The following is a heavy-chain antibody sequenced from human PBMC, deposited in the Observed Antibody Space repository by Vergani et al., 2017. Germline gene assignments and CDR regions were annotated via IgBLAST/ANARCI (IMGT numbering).Heavy chain of an antibody. J-gene: IGHJ4*02. CDR3: ARGAGYYYDSSHLFDY. CDR1: GFTFSSYE. D-gene: IGHD3-22*01. V-gene: IGHV3-48*03. CDR2: ISSSGSTI. Sequence: EVQLLESGGGLVQPGGSLRLSCAASGFTFSSYEMNWVRQAPGKGLEWVSYISSSGSTIYYADYVKGRFTISRDNAKNSLYLQMNSLRAEDTAVYYCARGAGYYYDSSHLFDYWGQGTLVTVSS.